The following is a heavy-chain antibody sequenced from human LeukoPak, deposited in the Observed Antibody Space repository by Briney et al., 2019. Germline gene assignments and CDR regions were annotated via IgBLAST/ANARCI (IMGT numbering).Heavy chain of an antibody. D-gene: IGHD6-6*01. V-gene: IGHV4-61*02. CDR2: IYTSGST. CDR3: AGVAPSWYSSSSSWFDP. Sequence: SQPLSLTCTVSGGSISSGRYYWSWIRQPAGKGLEWIVRIYTSGSTNYHPPLKSRVTISVDTSKNQFSLQLSSVTAAAAAVYYCAGVAPSWYSSSSSWFDPWGQGTLVTVSS. CDR1: GGSISSGRYY. J-gene: IGHJ5*02.